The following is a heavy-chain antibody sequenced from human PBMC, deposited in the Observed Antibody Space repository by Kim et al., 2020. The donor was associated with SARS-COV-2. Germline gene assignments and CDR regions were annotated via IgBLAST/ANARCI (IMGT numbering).Heavy chain of an antibody. CDR2: ISFDGTSI. J-gene: IGHJ5*01. D-gene: IGHD5-12*01. CDR3: ALLGALRFDS. CDR1: GFTFSAYS. Sequence: GGSLRLSCAASGFTFSAYSLHWVRQAPGKGLEWMSAISFDGTSIYYADSVKGRFTVSRDNAKTTLYLQMNSLRAEDTAVYFCALLGALRFDSWGLGTLVTVSS. V-gene: IGHV3-30*04.